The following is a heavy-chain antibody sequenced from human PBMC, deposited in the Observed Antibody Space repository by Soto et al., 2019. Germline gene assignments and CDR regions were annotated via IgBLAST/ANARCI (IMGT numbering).Heavy chain of an antibody. CDR1: GYIFSNYD. CDR2: ISGYNGNT. Sequence: ASVKVSCKTSGYIFSNYDINWVRQAPGQGLEWMGWISGYNGNTNSAQKLQGRVTLTTDTSTTTAYMELKSLRSDDTAVYYCARDGEGFDYWAQGTLVTVSS. D-gene: IGHD3-10*01. V-gene: IGHV1-18*01. CDR3: ARDGEGFDY. J-gene: IGHJ4*02.